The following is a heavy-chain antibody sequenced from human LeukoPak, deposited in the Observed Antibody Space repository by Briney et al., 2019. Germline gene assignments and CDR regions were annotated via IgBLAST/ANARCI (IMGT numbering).Heavy chain of an antibody. D-gene: IGHD2-15*01. V-gene: IGHV4-59*01. J-gene: IGHJ4*02. Sequence: PSETLSLTCTVSGGSISNYYWSWIRQPPGKGLEWIGYISYSGSTNYNPSLKSRVTISVDTSKNQFSLKLNSVTAADTAVYYCARDGVYCSGGNCYTYWGQGTLVTVSS. CDR3: ARDGVYCSGGNCYTY. CDR1: GGSISNYY. CDR2: ISYSGST.